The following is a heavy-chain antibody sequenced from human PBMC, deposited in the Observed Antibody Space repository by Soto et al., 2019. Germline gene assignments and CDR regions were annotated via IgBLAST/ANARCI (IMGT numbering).Heavy chain of an antibody. CDR2: ISGSGGGT. CDR3: ANFDWSSQPYYFDY. CDR1: GFTFSSYA. Sequence: GGSLRLSCAASGFTFSSYAMSWVRQAPGKGLEWLSAISGSGGGTSYADPVKGRFTISRDNSKNTLYLQMNSLRAEDTAVYYCANFDWSSQPYYFDYWGQGTLVTVSS. V-gene: IGHV3-23*01. J-gene: IGHJ4*02. D-gene: IGHD3-9*01.